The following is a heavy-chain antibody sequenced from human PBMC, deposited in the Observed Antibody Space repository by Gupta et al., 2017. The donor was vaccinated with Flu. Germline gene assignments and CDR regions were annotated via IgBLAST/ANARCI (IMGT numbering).Heavy chain of an antibody. V-gene: IGHV3-7*01. CDR2: IKQDGSEK. Sequence: EVQLVESGGGLVQPGGSLSLSFAASGFTFSSYWMSWVRQAPGKGLEWVANIKQDGSEKYYVDSVKGRFTISRDNAKNSLYLQMNSLRAEDTAVYYCAGGWELLGNDYWGQGTLVTVSS. D-gene: IGHD1-26*01. CDR1: GFTFSSYW. CDR3: AGGWELLGNDY. J-gene: IGHJ4*02.